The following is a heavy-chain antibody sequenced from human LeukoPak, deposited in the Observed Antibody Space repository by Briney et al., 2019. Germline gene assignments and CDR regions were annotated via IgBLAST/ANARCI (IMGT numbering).Heavy chain of an antibody. J-gene: IGHJ4*02. D-gene: IGHD3-9*01. V-gene: IGHV1-2*04. CDR3: ARGPYYDILTGHPYYFDY. CDR2: INPNSGCT. Sequence: ASVKVSCKASGYTFNGYYMHRVRQAPGQGLEWIGWINPNSGCTNYAQKFQGWVTMTRDTSISTAYMELSRLRSDDTAVYYCARGPYYDILTGHPYYFDYWGQGTLVTVSS. CDR1: GYTFNGYY.